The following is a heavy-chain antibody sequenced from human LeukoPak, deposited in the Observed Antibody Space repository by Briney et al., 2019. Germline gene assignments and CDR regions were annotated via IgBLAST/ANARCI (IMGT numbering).Heavy chain of an antibody. Sequence: GGSLRLSCAASGFTVSSNCMSWVRQAPGKGLEWVSVIYSGGSTYYADSVKGRFTISRDNSKNTLYLQMNSLRAEDTAVYYCARETSIIIDYWGQGTLVTVSS. V-gene: IGHV3-66*01. D-gene: IGHD3-10*01. CDR1: GFTVSSNC. CDR3: ARETSIIIDY. CDR2: IYSGGST. J-gene: IGHJ4*02.